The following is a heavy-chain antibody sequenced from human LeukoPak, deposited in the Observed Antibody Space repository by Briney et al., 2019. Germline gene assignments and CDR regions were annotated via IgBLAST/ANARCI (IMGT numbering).Heavy chain of an antibody. CDR2: ISHSGST. D-gene: IGHD6-19*01. Sequence: SETLSLTCAVSGYSISSGYCWGWIRQSPRQGLEWIGSISHSGSTYYTPSLKSRVAISVDTSGNQLSLKLGSVTAADTAVYYCARHRYRKGVAGTLRLNYFDYWGQGTLVTVSS. CDR3: ARHRYRKGVAGTLRLNYFDY. CDR1: GYSISSGYC. J-gene: IGHJ4*02. V-gene: IGHV4-38-2*01.